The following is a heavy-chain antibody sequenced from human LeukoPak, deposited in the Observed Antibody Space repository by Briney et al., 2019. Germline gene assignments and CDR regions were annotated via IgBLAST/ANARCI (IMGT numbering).Heavy chain of an antibody. CDR2: ISYDGINE. J-gene: IGHJ1*01. Sequence: GRSLRLSCAASAFTFSTYAMHWVRQAPGKGLEWVAVISYDGINEYYVDSVKGRFTISRDNSKNSLYLQMESLTIEDTAVYYCATGRVDYGDYGVVKHWGQGTLVTVSS. V-gene: IGHV3-30*04. CDR3: ATGRVDYGDYGVVKH. CDR1: AFTFSTYA. D-gene: IGHD4-17*01.